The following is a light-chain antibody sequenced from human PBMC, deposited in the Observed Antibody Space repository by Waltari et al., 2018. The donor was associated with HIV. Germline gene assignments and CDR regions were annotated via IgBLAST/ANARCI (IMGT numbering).Light chain of an antibody. CDR1: SRDVGGSKY. Sequence: QSALPQPPSASGSPGQSVTIPCTGTSRDVGGSKYVSWYQQHPGKAPKLMIYEVNKRPSGVPDRFSGSKSANTASLTVSGRQADDEADYYCNSYAGSNNGVFGGGTKLTVL. V-gene: IGLV2-8*01. CDR2: EVN. CDR3: NSYAGSNNGV. J-gene: IGLJ3*02.